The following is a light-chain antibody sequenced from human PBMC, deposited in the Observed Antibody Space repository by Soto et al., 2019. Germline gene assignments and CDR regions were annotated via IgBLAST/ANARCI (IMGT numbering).Light chain of an antibody. CDR3: CSYTTSNTRQIV. Sequence: QSVLTQPASVSGSPGRSITISCTGTSSDVGGYNYVSWYQQHPGKAPKFMIYDVSNRPSGVSNRFSGSKSGNTASLTISGLQAEDEADYYCCSYTTSNTRQIVFGTGTKVTAL. V-gene: IGLV2-14*01. CDR2: DVS. J-gene: IGLJ1*01. CDR1: SSDVGGYNY.